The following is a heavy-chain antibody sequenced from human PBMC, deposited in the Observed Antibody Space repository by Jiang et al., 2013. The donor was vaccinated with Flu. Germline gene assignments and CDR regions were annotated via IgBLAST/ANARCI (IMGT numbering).Heavy chain of an antibody. V-gene: IGHV1-46*01. Sequence: QLVESGAEVKKPGASVKVSCKASGYTFTSYYMHWVRQAPGQGLEWMGIINPSGGSTSYAQKFQGRVTMTRDTSTSTVYIELSSLRSEDTAVYYCAREWGIAVAGSGYFDYWGQGTLVTVSS. CDR1: GYTFTSYY. D-gene: IGHD6-19*01. J-gene: IGHJ4*02. CDR2: INPSGGST. CDR3: AREWGIAVAGSGYFDY.